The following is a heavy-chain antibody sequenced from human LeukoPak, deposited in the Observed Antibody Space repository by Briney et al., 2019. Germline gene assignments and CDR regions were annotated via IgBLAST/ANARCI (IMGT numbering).Heavy chain of an antibody. CDR2: IYSSGST. Sequence: SETLSLTCTVSGGSISSYHWSWIRQPPGKGLESIGYIYSSGSTHYNPSLKSRVTISVDTSKNQFSLKLSSVTAADTAVYYCARALYEQLITATDAFDIWGQGTMVTVSS. CDR1: GGSISSYH. V-gene: IGHV4-59*12. J-gene: IGHJ3*02. D-gene: IGHD6-13*01. CDR3: ARALYEQLITATDAFDI.